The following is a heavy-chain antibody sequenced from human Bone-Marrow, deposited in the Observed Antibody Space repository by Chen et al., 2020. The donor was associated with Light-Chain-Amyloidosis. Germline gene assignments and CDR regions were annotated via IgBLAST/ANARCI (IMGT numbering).Heavy chain of an antibody. Sequence: EVQLVESGGEVVQPGGSLRLPCAASGFYFSHYWMHWVRHAPGKGVVWVSRIHSEGTSTAYAESVKGRFTISRDNAKNTVYLQMNSLRVEDTAMYFCVRDGTPTAVSRYFDYWGQGTPVTVSS. CDR1: GFYFSHYW. CDR2: IHSEGTST. V-gene: IGHV3-74*01. J-gene: IGHJ4*02. CDR3: VRDGTPTAVSRYFDY. D-gene: IGHD2-21*02.